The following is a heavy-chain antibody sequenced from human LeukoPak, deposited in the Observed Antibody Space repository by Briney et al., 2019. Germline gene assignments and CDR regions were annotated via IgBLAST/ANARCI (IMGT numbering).Heavy chain of an antibody. CDR1: GFTFSSYR. V-gene: IGHV3-48*01. CDR3: ARGAPVTIFGVGTNWFDP. Sequence: GGSLRLSCAASGFTFSSYRMNWVRQAPGKGLEWVSYISSSSSTIYYADSVKGRFTISRDNAKNSLYLQMNSLRAEDTAVYYCARGAPVTIFGVGTNWFDPWGQGTLVTVSS. D-gene: IGHD3-3*01. J-gene: IGHJ5*02. CDR2: ISSSSSTI.